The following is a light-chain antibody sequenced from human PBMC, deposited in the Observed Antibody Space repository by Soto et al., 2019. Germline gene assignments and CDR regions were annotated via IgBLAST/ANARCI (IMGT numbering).Light chain of an antibody. CDR1: QSVSSN. J-gene: IGKJ5*01. CDR2: GAS. Sequence: PGERVTLSFRASQSVSSNYLTWSQHRPGQAPRLLFYGASTRATGIPARFSGSGSGTEFTLTISSLQSEDFALYYCQQYNYWPPPISFGQGTRLEIK. V-gene: IGKV3D-15*01. CDR3: QQYNYWPPPIS.